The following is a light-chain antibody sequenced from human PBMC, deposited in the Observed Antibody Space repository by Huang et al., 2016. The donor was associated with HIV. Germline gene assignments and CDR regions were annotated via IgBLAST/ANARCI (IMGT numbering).Light chain of an antibody. CDR2: AAS. J-gene: IGKJ3*01. CDR1: QSISNY. Sequence: DIQMTQSPSSLSASVGDRVIITCRASQSISNYLNWDPQQPGKAPNLLIYAASSLQSGVPSRFSGSGSGTDFTLTIRSLQPEDFATYYCQQSYSNTFTFGAGTKVDVK. V-gene: IGKV1-39*01. CDR3: QQSYSNTFT.